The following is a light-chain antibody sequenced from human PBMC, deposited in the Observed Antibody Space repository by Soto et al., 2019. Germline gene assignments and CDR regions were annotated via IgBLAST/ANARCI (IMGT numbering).Light chain of an antibody. CDR1: QSVLYSSNNKNY. J-gene: IGKJ2*01. V-gene: IGKV4-1*01. Sequence: DIVMTQSPDSLAVSLGERATINCKSSQSVLYSSNNKNYLAWYQQQQGQPPKLLIYWATTRESGVPDRFSGRGSGTDFTLTISSPQAEDVAVYYCQQYYSTPYTFGQGTKLEIK. CDR2: WAT. CDR3: QQYYSTPYT.